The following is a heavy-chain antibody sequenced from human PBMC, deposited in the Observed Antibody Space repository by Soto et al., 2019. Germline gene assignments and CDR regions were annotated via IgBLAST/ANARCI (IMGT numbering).Heavy chain of an antibody. CDR3: ARGTDFGSRSYLALGFDY. CDR2: VNHSGIT. Sequence: ETMSLTCALNGVSFSSSCSSWLSPPHGKGLEWIGEVNHSGITNYNPSLKSRVTISVDTSKNQFSLKLTSMTAADTAVYYCARGTDFGSRSYLALGFDYWGQGTLVTVSS. D-gene: IGHD3-10*01. V-gene: IGHV4-34*01. J-gene: IGHJ4*02. CDR1: GVSFSSSC.